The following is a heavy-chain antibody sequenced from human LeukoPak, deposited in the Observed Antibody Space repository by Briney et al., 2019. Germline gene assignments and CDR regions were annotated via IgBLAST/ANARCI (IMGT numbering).Heavy chain of an antibody. CDR1: GYTFSSYG. CDR2: ISANNGNT. V-gene: IGHV1-18*01. Sequence: ASVKVSCKASGYTFSSYGISWVRQAPGQGLEWMGWISANNGNTNYAQKFQGRVTMTTDTSTSTAYMELRSLRSDDTAVYYCARDRSGHEEGGVGYWGQGTLVTVSS. J-gene: IGHJ4*02. CDR3: ARDRSGHEEGGVGY. D-gene: IGHD5-12*01.